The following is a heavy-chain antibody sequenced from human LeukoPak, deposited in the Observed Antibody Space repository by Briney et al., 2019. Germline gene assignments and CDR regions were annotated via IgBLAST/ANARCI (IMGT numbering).Heavy chain of an antibody. V-gene: IGHV1-69*05. Sequence: ASVKVSCKASGGTFSSYAISWVRQAPGQGLEWMGGIIPIFGTTNYAQKFQGRVTMTRDTSISTAYMELSRLRSDDTAVYYCARGFGSGSYWSDYWGQGTLVTVSS. J-gene: IGHJ4*02. CDR3: ARGFGSGSYWSDY. CDR1: GGTFSSYA. D-gene: IGHD1-26*01. CDR2: IIPIFGTT.